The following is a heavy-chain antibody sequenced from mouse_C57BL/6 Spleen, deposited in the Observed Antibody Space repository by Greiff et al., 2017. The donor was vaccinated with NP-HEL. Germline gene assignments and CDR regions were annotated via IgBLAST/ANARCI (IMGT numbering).Heavy chain of an antibody. CDR3: ARWYYGRDYFDY. CDR1: GYSFTGYF. D-gene: IGHD1-1*01. J-gene: IGHJ2*01. V-gene: IGHV1-20*01. CDR2: INPYNGDT. Sequence: EVQLQQSGPELVKPGDSVKISCKASGYSFTGYFMNWVMQSHGKSLEWIGRINPYNGDTFYNQKFKGKATLTVDKSSSTAHMELRSLTSEDSAVYYCARWYYGRDYFDYWGQGTTLTVSS.